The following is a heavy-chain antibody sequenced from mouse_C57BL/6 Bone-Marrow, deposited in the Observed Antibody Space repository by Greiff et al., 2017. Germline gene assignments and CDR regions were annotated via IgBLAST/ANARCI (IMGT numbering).Heavy chain of an antibody. CDR2: INPYNGGT. V-gene: IGHV1-19*01. J-gene: IGHJ1*03. D-gene: IGHD1-1*01. Sequence: EVQLQQSGPVLVKPGASVKMSCKASGYTFTDYYMNWVKQSHGKSLEWIGVINPYNGGTSYNQKFKGKATLTVDKSSSTAYMELNSLTSEDSAVYYCARCDGSSYDWYFDVWGTGTTVTVSS. CDR3: ARCDGSSYDWYFDV. CDR1: GYTFTDYY.